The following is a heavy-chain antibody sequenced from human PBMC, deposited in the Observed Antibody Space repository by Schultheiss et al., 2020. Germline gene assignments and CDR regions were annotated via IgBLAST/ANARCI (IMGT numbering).Heavy chain of an antibody. Sequence: ASVKVSCKASGYTFTSYYMHWVRQAPGQGLEWMGIINPSGGSTSYAQKFHGRVTMTRDTSTSTVYMELSSLRSEDTAVYYCARASFILEWLTAIDYWGQGTLVTVSS. J-gene: IGHJ4*02. CDR3: ARASFILEWLTAIDY. CDR1: GYTFTSYY. D-gene: IGHD3-3*01. CDR2: INPSGGST. V-gene: IGHV1-46*01.